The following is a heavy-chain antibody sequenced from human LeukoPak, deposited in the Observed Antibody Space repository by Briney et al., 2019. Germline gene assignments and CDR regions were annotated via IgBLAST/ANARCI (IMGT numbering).Heavy chain of an antibody. CDR2: MNPNSGNT. D-gene: IGHD6-6*01. CDR1: GYTFTSYD. Sequence: GASVKVSCKASGYTFTSYDINWVRQATGQGLEWMGWMNPNSGNTGYAQKFQGRVTMTRNTSISTAYMELSGLRSEDTAVYYCARGRGAARPFDYWGQGTLVTVSS. J-gene: IGHJ4*02. CDR3: ARGRGAARPFDY. V-gene: IGHV1-8*01.